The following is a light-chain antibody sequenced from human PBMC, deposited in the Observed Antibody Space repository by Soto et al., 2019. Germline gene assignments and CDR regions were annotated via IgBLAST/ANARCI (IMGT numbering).Light chain of an antibody. CDR2: GTS. V-gene: IGKV3-20*01. J-gene: IGKJ4*01. CDR3: QQPGSSPLT. Sequence: EIVVTQSPGTLSLSPGERATLSCRASQSISSSNLAWYQQKPGQAPRLLIYGTSNRSTDIPDRFSGSGSGTDFALTISSLEPQDFAVYYCQQPGSSPLTSGRENQVDIK. CDR1: QSISSSN.